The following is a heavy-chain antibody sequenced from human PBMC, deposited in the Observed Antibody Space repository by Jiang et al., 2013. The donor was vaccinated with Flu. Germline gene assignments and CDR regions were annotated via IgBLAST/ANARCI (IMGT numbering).Heavy chain of an antibody. CDR2: INAGNGNT. V-gene: IGHV1-3*01. CDR1: GYTFTNYI. Sequence: GAEVKKPGASVKVSCEASGYTFTNYIMHWVRQAPGQRLEWMGWINAGNGNTKYSQRFQGRVSITRDTSASTAYMELSSLRSEDTAVYYCARERLNYAFDIWGQGTMVTVSS. CDR3: ARERLNYAFDI. J-gene: IGHJ3*02. D-gene: IGHD1-20*01.